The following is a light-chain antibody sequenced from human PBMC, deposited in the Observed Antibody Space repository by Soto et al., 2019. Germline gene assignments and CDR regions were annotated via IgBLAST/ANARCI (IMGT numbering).Light chain of an antibody. Sequence: EIVLTQSPATLSLSPGERATLSCRASQNVSRFLAWYQRRPGQAPRLLIYDASNRASDIPARFSGSGSGTDFTLTISSLEPEDSAVYYCQQRSNWPPLTFGGGTKVEIK. CDR1: QNVSRF. CDR2: DAS. CDR3: QQRSNWPPLT. V-gene: IGKV3-11*01. J-gene: IGKJ4*01.